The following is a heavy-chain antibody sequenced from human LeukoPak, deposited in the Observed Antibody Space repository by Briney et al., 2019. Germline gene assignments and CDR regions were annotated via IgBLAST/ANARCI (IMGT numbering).Heavy chain of an antibody. V-gene: IGHV3-48*03. CDR1: GFTFSSYE. J-gene: IGHJ4*02. Sequence: GGSLRLSCAASGFTFSSYEMNWVRQAPGKGLEWISYISNSGSTIYCADSVKGRFTISRDNAKNSLYLQMNSLRAEDTAVYYCAGRTSGFDYWGQGTLVTVSS. CDR2: ISNSGSTI. CDR3: AGRTSGFDY. D-gene: IGHD1-1*01.